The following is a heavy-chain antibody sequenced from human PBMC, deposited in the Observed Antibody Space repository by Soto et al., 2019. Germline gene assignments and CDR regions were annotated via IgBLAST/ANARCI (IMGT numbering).Heavy chain of an antibody. CDR1: GYSFSTSW. J-gene: IGHJ4*02. CDR2: IYAGDSKT. Sequence: GESLKISCNGSGYSFSTSWIGWARQTPGKGLEWVGSIYAGDSKTRYSPPFQGQVTISADKFITTAYLQWSSLEASDSAMYYCATWRRSSWFDYWGQGTLVTVSS. V-gene: IGHV5-51*01. D-gene: IGHD6-13*01. CDR3: ATWRRSSWFDY.